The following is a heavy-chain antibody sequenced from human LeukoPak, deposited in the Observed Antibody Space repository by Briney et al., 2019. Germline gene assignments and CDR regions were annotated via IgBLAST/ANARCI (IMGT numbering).Heavy chain of an antibody. CDR1: GFTVTSNS. Sequence: GVSLTLSCAASGFTVTSNSMIWVRQAPGKGLEGGSVIYSGGSTYYSDSVKGRFTISTENSKKTLYLQMNSLRAEDTAMYYCARGSEWLAATRYWGQGTLVTVSS. CDR2: IYSGGST. D-gene: IGHD5-12*01. J-gene: IGHJ4*02. V-gene: IGHV3-66*01. CDR3: ARGSEWLAATRY.